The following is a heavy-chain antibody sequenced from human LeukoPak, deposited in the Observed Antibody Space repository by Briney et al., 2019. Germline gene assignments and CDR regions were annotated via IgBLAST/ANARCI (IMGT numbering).Heavy chain of an antibody. CDR2: IYSGGST. V-gene: IGHV3-53*01. CDR3: ARDGTISTDAFDI. D-gene: IGHD3-3*01. J-gene: IGHJ3*02. CDR1: GFTVSSNY. Sequence: GGSLRLFCAASGFTVSSNYMSWVRQAPGKGLEWVSVIYSGGSTYYADSVKGRFTISRDNSKNTLYLQMNSLRAEDTAVYYCARDGTISTDAFDIWGQGTMVTVSS.